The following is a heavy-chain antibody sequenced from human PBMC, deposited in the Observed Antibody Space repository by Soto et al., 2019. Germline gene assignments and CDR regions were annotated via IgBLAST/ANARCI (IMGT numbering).Heavy chain of an antibody. J-gene: IGHJ4*02. CDR1: GYTFTSYY. CDR3: AQGYCSGGSCYRFDY. V-gene: IGHV1-46*03. Sequence: GASVKVSCKASGYTFTSYYMHWVRQAPGQGLEWMGIINPSGGSTSYAQKFQGRVTMTRDTSTSTVYMELSSLRSEDTAVYYCAQGYCSGGSCYRFDYWGQGTLLTVSS. CDR2: INPSGGST. D-gene: IGHD2-15*01.